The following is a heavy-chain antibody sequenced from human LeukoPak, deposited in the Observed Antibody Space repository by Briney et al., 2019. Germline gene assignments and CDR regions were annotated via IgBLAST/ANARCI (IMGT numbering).Heavy chain of an antibody. CDR2: ISYDGSNK. CDR1: GFTFSSYA. V-gene: IGHV3-30-3*01. CDR3: ARDPGYSGSYRFDY. D-gene: IGHD1-26*01. J-gene: IGHJ4*02. Sequence: GGSLRLSCAASGFTFSSYAMHWVRQAPGKGLEWVAVISYDGSNKYYADSVKGRFTISRDNSKNTLYLQMNSLRAEDTAVYYCARDPGYSGSYRFDYWGQGTLVTVSS.